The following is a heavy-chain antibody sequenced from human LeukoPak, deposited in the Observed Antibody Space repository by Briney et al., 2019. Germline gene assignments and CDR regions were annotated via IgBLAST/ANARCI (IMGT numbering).Heavy chain of an antibody. Sequence: PGGSLRLSCAASGFTFSDYYMSWIRQAPGKGLEWVSYISSSGSTIYYADTVKGRFTISRDNAKNSLYLQMNSLRAEDTAVYYCARATDSSSWPPTYYYFDYWGQGTLVTVSS. D-gene: IGHD6-13*01. CDR3: ARATDSSSWPPTYYYFDY. CDR1: GFTFSDYY. V-gene: IGHV3-11*01. J-gene: IGHJ4*02. CDR2: ISSSGSTI.